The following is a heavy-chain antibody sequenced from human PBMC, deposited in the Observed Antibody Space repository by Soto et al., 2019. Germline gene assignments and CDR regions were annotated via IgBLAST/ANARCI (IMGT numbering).Heavy chain of an antibody. CDR2: IWYDGSNK. CDR1: GFTFSSYG. CDR3: AGSIAARTYYYYGMDV. D-gene: IGHD6-13*01. Sequence: GGSLRLSCAASGFTFSSYGMHWVRQAPGKGLEWVAVIWYDGSNKYYADSVKGRFTISRDNSKNTLYLQMNSLRAEDTAVYYCAGSIAARTYYYYGMDVWGQGTTVTVSS. V-gene: IGHV3-33*01. J-gene: IGHJ6*02.